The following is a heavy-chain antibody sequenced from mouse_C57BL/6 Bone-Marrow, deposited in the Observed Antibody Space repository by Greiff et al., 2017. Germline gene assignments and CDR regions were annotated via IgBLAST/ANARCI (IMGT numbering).Heavy chain of an antibody. V-gene: IGHV5-6*01. J-gene: IGHJ3*01. Sequence: EVHLVESGGDLVKPGGSLKLSCAASGFTFSSYGMSWVRQTPDKRLEWVATISSGGSYTYYPDSVKGRFTISRDNAKNTRYLQMSSLKSEDTAMYYCARETSPGTPFAYWGQGTLVTVSA. CDR1: GFTFSSYG. CDR2: ISSGGSYT. D-gene: IGHD4-1*01. CDR3: ARETSPGTPFAY.